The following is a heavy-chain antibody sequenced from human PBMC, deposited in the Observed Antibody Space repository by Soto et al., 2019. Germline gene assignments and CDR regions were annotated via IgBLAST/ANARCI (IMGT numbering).Heavy chain of an antibody. CDR3: ARDPNCSGGSCYQHFDY. CDR1: GGTFSSYA. CDR2: IIPIFGTA. Sequence: QVQLVQSGAEVKKPGSSVKVSCKASGGTFSSYAISWVRQAPGQGLEWRGGIIPIFGTANYAQKFQGRVTITADESTSTAYMELSSLRSEDTAVYYCARDPNCSGGSCYQHFDYWGQGTLVTVSS. J-gene: IGHJ4*02. D-gene: IGHD2-15*01. V-gene: IGHV1-69*01.